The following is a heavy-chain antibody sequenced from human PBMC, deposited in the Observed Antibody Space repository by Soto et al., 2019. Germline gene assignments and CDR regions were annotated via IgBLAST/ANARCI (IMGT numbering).Heavy chain of an antibody. CDR1: GGSISSYY. CDR2: IYYSGST. J-gene: IGHJ5*02. Sequence: SETLSLTCTVSGGSISSYYWSWIRQPPGKGLEWIGYIYYSGSTNYNPSLKSRVTISVDTSKHQFSLKLSSVTAADTAVYYCAREVSSSSWYSRRWFDPWGQGTLVTVS. V-gene: IGHV4-59*01. D-gene: IGHD6-13*01. CDR3: AREVSSSSWYSRRWFDP.